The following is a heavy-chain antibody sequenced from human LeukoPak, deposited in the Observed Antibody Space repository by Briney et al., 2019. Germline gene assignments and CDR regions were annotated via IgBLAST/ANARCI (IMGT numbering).Heavy chain of an antibody. V-gene: IGHV4-59*12. D-gene: IGHD5-18*01. J-gene: IGHJ4*02. CDR2: IYYSGST. Sequence: SETLSLTCTVSGGSISSYYWSWIRQPPGKGLEWIGYIYYSGSTNYNPSLKSRVTISVDTSKNQFSLKLSSVTAADTAVYYWAGGGYSYGPHSDYWGQGTLVTVSS. CDR3: AGGGYSYGPHSDY. CDR1: GGSISSYY.